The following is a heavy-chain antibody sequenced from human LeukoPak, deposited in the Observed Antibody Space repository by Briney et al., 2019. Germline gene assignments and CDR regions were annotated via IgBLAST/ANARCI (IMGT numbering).Heavy chain of an antibody. J-gene: IGHJ6*03. Sequence: GGSLRLSCAASGFTFSSYWMSWVRQAPGKGLEWVANIKKDGSEKFYVDSVKGRFTISRDNAKNSLYLQMNSLRAEDTAVYYCARVGTMVRGTYYYYMDVWGKGTTVTISS. CDR1: GFTFSSYW. CDR2: IKKDGSEK. D-gene: IGHD3-10*01. V-gene: IGHV3-7*03. CDR3: ARVGTMVRGTYYYYMDV.